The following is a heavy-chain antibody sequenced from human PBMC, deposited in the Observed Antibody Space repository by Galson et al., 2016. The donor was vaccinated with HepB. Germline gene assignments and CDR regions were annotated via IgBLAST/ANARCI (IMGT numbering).Heavy chain of an antibody. CDR1: GFTFTTYW. CDR2: IKSDGSDE. J-gene: IGHJ5*02. D-gene: IGHD6-13*01. Sequence: SLRLSCAASGFTFTTYWMTWVRQAPGKGLEWVANIKSDGSDEASVGSVKGRFAISRDNAKNTLYLQMSNLRVEDTAVYYCARDGELSSGWFTFWFDPRGQGTLVTVSS. V-gene: IGHV3-7*01. CDR3: ARDGELSSGWFTFWFDP.